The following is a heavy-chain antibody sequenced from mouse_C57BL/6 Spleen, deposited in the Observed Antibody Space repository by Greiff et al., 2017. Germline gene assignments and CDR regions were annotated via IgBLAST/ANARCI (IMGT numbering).Heavy chain of an antibody. CDR2: ISDGGSYT. CDR1: GFTFSSYA. D-gene: IGHD4-1*01. CDR3: ARDGHWDWFAY. Sequence: EVQRVESGGGLVKPGGSLKLSCAASGFTFSSYAMSWVRQTPEKRLEWVATISDGGSYTYYPDNVKGRFTISRDNAKNNLYLQMSHLKSEDTAMYYCARDGHWDWFAYWGQGTLVTVSA. J-gene: IGHJ3*01. V-gene: IGHV5-4*01.